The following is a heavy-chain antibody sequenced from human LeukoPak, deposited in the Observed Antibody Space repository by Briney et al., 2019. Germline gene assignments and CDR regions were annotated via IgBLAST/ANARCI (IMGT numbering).Heavy chain of an antibody. V-gene: IGHV1-69*05. J-gene: IGHJ4*02. CDR3: ARDLGGYSYGTDY. D-gene: IGHD5-18*01. CDR1: GGTFSSYA. CDR2: IIPIFGTA. Sequence: ASVKVSCKASGGTFSSYAISWVRQAPGQGLEGMGRIIPIFGTANYAQKFQGRVTITTDESTSTAYMELSSLRSEDTAVYYCARDLGGYSYGTDYWGQGTLVTVSS.